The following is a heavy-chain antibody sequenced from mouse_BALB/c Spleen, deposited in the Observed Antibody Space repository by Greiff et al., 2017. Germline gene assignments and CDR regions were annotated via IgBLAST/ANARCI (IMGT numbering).Heavy chain of an antibody. V-gene: IGHV1-55*01. CDR1: GYNFTSYW. D-gene: IGHD2-10*01. CDR3: ARAYYGNYDYAMDY. J-gene: IGHJ4*01. Sequence: QVQLQQPGAELVKPGTSVKLSCKASGYNFTSYWINWVKLRPGQGLEWIGDIYPGSGSTNYNEKFKSKATLTVDTSSSTAYMQLSSLASEDSALYYCARAYYGNYDYAMDYWGQGTSVTVSS. CDR2: IYPGSGST.